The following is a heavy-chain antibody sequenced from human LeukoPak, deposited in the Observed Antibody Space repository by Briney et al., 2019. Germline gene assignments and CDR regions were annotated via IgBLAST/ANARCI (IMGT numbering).Heavy chain of an antibody. V-gene: IGHV1-46*01. J-gene: IGHJ3*02. Sequence: ASVKVSCKASGYTFTSYYMHWVRQAPGQGLEWMGIINPSGGSTGYAQKFQGRVTMTRDMSTSTVYMELSSLRSEDTAVYYCASGSSGWYKGPSDAFDIWGQGTMVTVSS. CDR3: ASGSSGWYKGPSDAFDI. CDR1: GYTFTSYY. D-gene: IGHD6-19*01. CDR2: INPSGGST.